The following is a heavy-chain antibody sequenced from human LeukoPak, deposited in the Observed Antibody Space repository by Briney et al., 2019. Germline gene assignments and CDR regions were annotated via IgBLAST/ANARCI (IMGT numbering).Heavy chain of an antibody. Sequence: ASVKVSCKASGYTFTSYGISWVRQAPGQGLEWMGWISAYNGNTNYAQKLQGRVTMTTDTSTSTAYMELRSLRSDDTAVYYCAREEGFCSSTSCYRSFDYWGQGTLVTVSS. CDR3: AREEGFCSSTSCYRSFDY. V-gene: IGHV1-18*01. CDR2: ISAYNGNT. D-gene: IGHD2-2*01. CDR1: GYTFTSYG. J-gene: IGHJ4*02.